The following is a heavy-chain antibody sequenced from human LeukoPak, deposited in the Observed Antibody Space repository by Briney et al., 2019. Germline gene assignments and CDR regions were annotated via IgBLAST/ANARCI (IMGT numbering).Heavy chain of an antibody. Sequence: ASVKVSCKASGYTFTRYAMHWVRQAPGQRREWMGWINAGKENTKNSQEFQGRVTITRDTSASTAYMELSSLRSEDMAVYYCARGGIMITFGGVIVPYFDYWGEGTLVTVSS. CDR1: GYTFTRYA. CDR3: ARGGIMITFGGVIVPYFDY. V-gene: IGHV1-3*03. D-gene: IGHD3-16*02. J-gene: IGHJ4*02. CDR2: INAGKENT.